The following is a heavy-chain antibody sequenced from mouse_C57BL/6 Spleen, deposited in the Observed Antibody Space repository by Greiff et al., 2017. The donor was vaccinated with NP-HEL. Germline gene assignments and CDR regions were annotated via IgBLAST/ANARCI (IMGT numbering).Heavy chain of an antibody. V-gene: IGHV14-1*01. Sequence: EVNLVESGAELVRPGASVKLSCTASGFNIKDYYMHWVKQRPEQGLEWIGRIDPEDGDTEYAPKFQGKATMTADTSSNTAYLQLSSLTSEDTAVYYCTQTGTSAWFAYWGQGTLVTVSA. CDR3: TQTGTSAWFAY. D-gene: IGHD4-1*01. CDR2: IDPEDGDT. J-gene: IGHJ3*01. CDR1: GFNIKDYY.